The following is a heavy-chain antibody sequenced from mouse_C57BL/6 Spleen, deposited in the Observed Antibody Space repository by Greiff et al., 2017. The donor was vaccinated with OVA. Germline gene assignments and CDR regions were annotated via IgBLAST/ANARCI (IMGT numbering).Heavy chain of an antibody. V-gene: IGHV5-6*01. D-gene: IGHD2-1*01. Sequence: EVQGVESGGDLVKPGGSLKLSCAASGFTFSSYGMSWVRQTPDKRLEWVATISSGGSYTYYPDSVKVRFTISRDNAKNTLYLQMSSLKSEDTAMYYWARHGDGNWFAYWGQGTLVTVSA. J-gene: IGHJ3*01. CDR2: ISSGGSYT. CDR1: GFTFSSYG. CDR3: ARHGDGNWFAY.